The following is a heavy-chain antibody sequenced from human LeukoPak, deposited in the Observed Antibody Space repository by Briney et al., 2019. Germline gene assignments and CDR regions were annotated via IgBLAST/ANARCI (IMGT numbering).Heavy chain of an antibody. CDR3: ARWGWFGEIRYYFDY. J-gene: IGHJ4*02. V-gene: IGHV1-2*02. D-gene: IGHD3-10*01. CDR1: VYTFTSYY. CDR2: INPNSGGT. Sequence: ASVTVSFTSSVYTFTSYYIHWVRQAPGQGLEWMGWINPNSGGTNYAQKFQGRVTMTRDTSISTAYMELSRLRSDDTAVYYCARWGWFGEIRYYFDYWGQGTLVTVSS.